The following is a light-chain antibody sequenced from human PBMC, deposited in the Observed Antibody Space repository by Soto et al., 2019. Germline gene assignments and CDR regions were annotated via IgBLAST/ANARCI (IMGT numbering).Light chain of an antibody. CDR2: VNSDGSH. V-gene: IGLV4-69*01. J-gene: IGLJ2*01. CDR3: QTWGAGYVV. Sequence: QLVLTQSPSASASLGASVKLTCTPSSGHSSYTIAWHQQQPEKGPRYLMKVNSDGSHSKGDGISDRFSGSSSGAERYLTISSLQSEDEADYYCQTWGAGYVVFGGGTKLTVL. CDR1: SGHSSYT.